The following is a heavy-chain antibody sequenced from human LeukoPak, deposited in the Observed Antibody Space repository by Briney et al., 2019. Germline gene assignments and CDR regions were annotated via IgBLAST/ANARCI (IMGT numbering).Heavy chain of an antibody. J-gene: IGHJ3*02. V-gene: IGHV4-61*02. Sequence: SETLSLTCTVSGGSISSGSYYWSWIRQPAGKGLEWIGRIYTSGSTNYNPSLKSRVTISVDTSKNQFSLKLSSVTPEDTALYYCARGGLVRGTINSSIGFDIWGQGIMVTVSS. CDR3: ARGGLVRGTINSSIGFDI. CDR2: IYTSGST. CDR1: GGSISSGSYY. D-gene: IGHD3-10*01.